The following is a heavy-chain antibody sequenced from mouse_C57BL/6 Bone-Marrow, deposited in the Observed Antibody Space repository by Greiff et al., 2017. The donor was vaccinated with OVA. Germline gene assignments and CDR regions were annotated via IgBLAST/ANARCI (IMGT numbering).Heavy chain of an antibody. CDR2: ISYDGSN. V-gene: IGHV3-6*01. CDR3: ARIYYDYDVGAY. Sequence: VQLQQSGPGLVKPSQSLSLTCSVTGYSITSGYYWNWIRQFPGNKLEWMGYISYDGSNNYNPSLKNRISITRDTSKNQFFLKLNSVTTEDTATYYCARIYYDYDVGAYWGQGTLVTVSA. CDR1: GYSITSGYY. J-gene: IGHJ3*01. D-gene: IGHD2-4*01.